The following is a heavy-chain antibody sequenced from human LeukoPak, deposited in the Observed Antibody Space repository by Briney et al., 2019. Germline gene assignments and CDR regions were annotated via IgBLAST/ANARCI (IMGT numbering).Heavy chain of an antibody. J-gene: IGHJ4*02. D-gene: IGHD1-26*01. V-gene: IGHV3-21*06. CDR3: ARYGYSGTYSRY. Sequence: GGSLRLSCAASGFTFSSYSMNWVRQAPGKGLEWVSSISSSSSYIYYSDSVKGRFTISRDNAKNSLYLQMSSLRVEDTAVYYCARYGYSGTYSRYRGQGTLVTVSS. CDR2: ISSSSSYI. CDR1: GFTFSSYS.